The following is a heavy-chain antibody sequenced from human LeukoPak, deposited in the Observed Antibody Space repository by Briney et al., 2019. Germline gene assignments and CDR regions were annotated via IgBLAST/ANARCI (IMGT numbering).Heavy chain of an antibody. CDR3: AKDAAANVDYPYYFDY. J-gene: IGHJ4*02. CDR2: ISSSGDST. CDR1: GFTFSAYG. Sequence: GGSLRLSCAASGFTFSAYGMSWVRQAPGKGLEWVSAISSSGDSTYYADSVKGRFTISRDNSRTTLYLLMNSLRAEDTAVYYCAKDAAANVDYPYYFDYWGQGALVTVSS. V-gene: IGHV3-23*01. D-gene: IGHD4-11*01.